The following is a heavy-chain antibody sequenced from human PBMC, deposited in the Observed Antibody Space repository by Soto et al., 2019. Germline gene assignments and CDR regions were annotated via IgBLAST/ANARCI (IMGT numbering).Heavy chain of an antibody. J-gene: IGHJ5*02. CDR3: ARDDSSGPGRFDP. Sequence: QVQLVQSGAEVKKPGASVKVSCKASGYTFTSYGFSWVRQAPGQGLEWMGWINAYSTYTDYAQNLQGRVTMTTDRSTSTAYMELRSLRSDDTAVYYCARDDSSGPGRFDPWGQGTLVTVYS. CDR2: INAYSTYT. D-gene: IGHD3-22*01. CDR1: GYTFTSYG. V-gene: IGHV1-18*01.